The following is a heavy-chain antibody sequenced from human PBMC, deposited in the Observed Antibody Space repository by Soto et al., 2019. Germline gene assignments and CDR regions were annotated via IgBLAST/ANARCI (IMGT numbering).Heavy chain of an antibody. CDR1: GDTVSSNSVA. V-gene: IGHV6-1*01. D-gene: IGHD3-10*01. J-gene: IGHJ6*02. CDR2: TYHRSRWYS. CDR3: ARSEEGSDYYYYGMDV. Sequence: SQTLSLPCVGSGDTVSSNSVAWNWVRQSPSRGLEWLGRTYHRSRWYSDYAVSVRSRIDINADTSKNQVSLQLNSVTPEDTAVYYCARSEEGSDYYYYGMDVWGQGTTVTVSS.